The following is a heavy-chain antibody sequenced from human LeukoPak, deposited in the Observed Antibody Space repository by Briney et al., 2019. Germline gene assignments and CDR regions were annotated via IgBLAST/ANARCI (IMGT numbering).Heavy chain of an antibody. CDR2: INHSGST. V-gene: IGHV4-34*01. CDR1: GGSFSGYY. J-gene: IGHJ4*02. D-gene: IGHD3-3*01. Sequence: SETLSRTCAVYGGSFSGYYWSWIRQPPGKGLEWIGEINHSGSTNYNPSLKSRVTISVDTSKNQFSLKLSSVTAADTAVYYCARVGFWSGYSSGYWGQGTLVTVSS. CDR3: ARVGFWSGYSSGY.